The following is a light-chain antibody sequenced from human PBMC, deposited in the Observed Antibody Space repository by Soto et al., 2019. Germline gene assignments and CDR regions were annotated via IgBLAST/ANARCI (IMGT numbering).Light chain of an antibody. V-gene: IGKV1-9*01. CDR3: QQLNSYPIT. J-gene: IGKJ5*01. CDR1: QGISSY. CDR2: DAS. Sequence: DIQLTQSPSSLSASVRDRFTITCLVSQGISSYLNWYRQKPGKAPKLLIYDASTLQGGVPSRFSGSGSGTDFTLTINSLQPEDLATYYCQQLNSYPITFGQGTRLEIK.